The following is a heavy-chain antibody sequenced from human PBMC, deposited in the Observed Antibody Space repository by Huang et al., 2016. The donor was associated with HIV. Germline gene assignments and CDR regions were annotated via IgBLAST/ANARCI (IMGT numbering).Heavy chain of an antibody. D-gene: IGHD6-6*01. V-gene: IGHV1-69*19. J-gene: IGHJ6*02. CDR2: ISPILGTE. Sequence: QVQLVQSGAEVKKPGSSVKVSCKASGGTFSTYAISWVRQAPGQGLEWMGGISPILGTENYAQKFQGTVTITADEFTSTAYMELGSLRSEDTALYYCARGRTRSSLYDSYYGLDVWGQGTTVTVSS. CDR1: GGTFSTYA. CDR3: ARGRTRSSLYDSYYGLDV.